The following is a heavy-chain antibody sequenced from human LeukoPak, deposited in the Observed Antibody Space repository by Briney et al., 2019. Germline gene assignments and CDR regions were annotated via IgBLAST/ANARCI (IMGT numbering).Heavy chain of an antibody. CDR3: ARRDDSSGYHKIFDY. CDR1: GDSISSGPYC. D-gene: IGHD3-22*01. CDR2: IYYGENT. Sequence: SETLSLTCTIPGDSISSGPYCWGWIRQPPEKGLDWIGNIYYGENTYYNPSLKSRVTISIDTSNNQFYLKLSSLTAADTAVYYCARRDDSSGYHKIFDYWGQGTLVTVSS. J-gene: IGHJ4*02. V-gene: IGHV4-39*01.